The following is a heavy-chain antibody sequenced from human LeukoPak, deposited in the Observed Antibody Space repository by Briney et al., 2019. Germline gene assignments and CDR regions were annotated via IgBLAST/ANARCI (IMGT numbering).Heavy chain of an antibody. CDR1: GGSFSGYY. Sequence: SETLSLTCAVYGGSFSGYYWSWIRQPPGKGLEWIGRIYTSGSTNYNPSLKSRVTMSVDTSKNQFSLNLRSVTPEDTAVYYCARNLIPEQLVLNFWGQGTLVTVSS. CDR2: IYTSGST. CDR3: ARNLIPEQLVLNF. D-gene: IGHD6-13*01. V-gene: IGHV4-59*10. J-gene: IGHJ4*02.